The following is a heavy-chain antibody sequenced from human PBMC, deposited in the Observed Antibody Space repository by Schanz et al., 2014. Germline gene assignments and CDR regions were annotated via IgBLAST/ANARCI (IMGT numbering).Heavy chain of an antibody. CDR3: ARGGATRFDY. Sequence: EVQLVESGGGLVQPGGSLRLSCAASGFTFSSYSMNWVRQAPGKGLEWVSYISSSSSTIYYADSVKGRFTISRDNAKNSLYLQMNSLRDEDKEGDYCARGGATRFDYWGQGTLVTVS. J-gene: IGHJ4*02. CDR2: ISSSSSTI. V-gene: IGHV3-48*02. CDR1: GFTFSSYS. D-gene: IGHD1-26*01.